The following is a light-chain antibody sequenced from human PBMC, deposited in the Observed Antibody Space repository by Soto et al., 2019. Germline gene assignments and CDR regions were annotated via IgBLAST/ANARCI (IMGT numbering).Light chain of an antibody. CDR3: AAWDDRVNGVV. J-gene: IGLJ2*01. V-gene: IGLV1-44*01. CDR2: TYD. CDR1: SSNIRTYT. Sequence: QSVLTQPPSVSGTPGQSITISCSGSSSNIRTYTLNWYQHLPGTAPKLLFSTYDQRPSGVADRFSGSKSGTAASLAISGLQAEDEADYYWAAWDDRVNGVVFGGGTKLTVL.